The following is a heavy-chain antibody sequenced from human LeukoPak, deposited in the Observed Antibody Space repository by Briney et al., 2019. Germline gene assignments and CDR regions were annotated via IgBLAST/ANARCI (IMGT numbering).Heavy chain of an antibody. Sequence: ASVKVSCKASGYTFTGYYMHWVRQAPGQGLEWMGWINPNSGGTNYAQKFQGRVTMTRDTSISTAYMELSGLRSDDTAVYYCARARGRVGATDYWGQGTLVTVSS. CDR3: ARARGRVGATDY. D-gene: IGHD1-26*01. CDR2: INPNSGGT. CDR1: GYTFTGYY. J-gene: IGHJ4*02. V-gene: IGHV1-2*02.